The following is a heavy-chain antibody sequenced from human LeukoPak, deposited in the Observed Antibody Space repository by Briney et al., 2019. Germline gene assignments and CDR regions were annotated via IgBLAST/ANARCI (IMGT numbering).Heavy chain of an antibody. Sequence: GGSLRLSCAASGFTFSSYAMHWVRQAPGKGLEWVAVISYDGSNKYYADSVKGRFTISRDNSKKTLYLQMNSLRGEDTAIYYCAKRCGSGSYNVNDYWGQGTLVSVPS. V-gene: IGHV3-30-3*02. CDR2: ISYDGSNK. D-gene: IGHD3-10*01. CDR1: GFTFSSYA. CDR3: AKRCGSGSYNVNDY. J-gene: IGHJ4*02.